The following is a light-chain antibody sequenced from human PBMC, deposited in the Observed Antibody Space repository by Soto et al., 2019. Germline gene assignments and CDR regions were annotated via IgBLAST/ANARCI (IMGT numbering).Light chain of an antibody. J-gene: IGLJ2*01. CDR2: LNSDGSH. CDR3: QTCGTGIQGV. V-gene: IGLV4-69*01. CDR1: RGHSSYA. Sequence: QSVLTESPCASASLGASVKLTCTLSRGHSSYAIAWHQQQPEKGPRYLMKLNSDGSHSKGDGIPDRFSGSSSGAERYLTISSLQSEDEADYYCQTCGTGIQGVFGGGTKLTVL.